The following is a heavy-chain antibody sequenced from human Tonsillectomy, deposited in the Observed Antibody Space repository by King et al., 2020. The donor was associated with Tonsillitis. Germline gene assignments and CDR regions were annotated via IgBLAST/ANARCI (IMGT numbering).Heavy chain of an antibody. Sequence: VQLVESGGGLVKPGGSLRLSCAASGFTFSSYSMNWVRQAPGKGLEWVSSISSSSSYIYYADSVKGRFTISRDNAKNSLYLQMNSLRAEDTAVYYCAREREYQFYSWFDPWGQGTLVTVSS. CDR2: ISSSSSYI. CDR3: AREREYQFYSWFDP. V-gene: IGHV3-21*01. D-gene: IGHD2-2*01. J-gene: IGHJ5*02. CDR1: GFTFSSYS.